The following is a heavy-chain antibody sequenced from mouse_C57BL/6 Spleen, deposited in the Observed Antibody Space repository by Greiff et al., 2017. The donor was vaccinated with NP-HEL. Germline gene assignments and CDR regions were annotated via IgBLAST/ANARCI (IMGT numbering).Heavy chain of an antibody. D-gene: IGHD2-4*01. CDR3: ASLYYDYDGGYYFDY. J-gene: IGHJ2*01. Sequence: EVQRVESGGDLVKPGGSLKLSCAASGFTFSSYGMSWVRQTPDKRLEWVATISSGGSYTYYPDSVKGRFTISRDNAKNTLYLQMSSLKSEDTAMYYCASLYYDYDGGYYFDYWGQGTTLTVSS. CDR1: GFTFSSYG. V-gene: IGHV5-6*01. CDR2: ISSGGSYT.